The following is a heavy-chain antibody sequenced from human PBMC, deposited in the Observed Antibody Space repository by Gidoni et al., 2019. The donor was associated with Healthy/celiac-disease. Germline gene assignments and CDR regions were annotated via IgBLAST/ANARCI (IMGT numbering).Heavy chain of an antibody. V-gene: IGHV4-39*01. CDR1: VGSISSRSYY. D-gene: IGHD6-19*01. CDR2: IYYSGST. CDR3: ASELSSIAVAGTFDY. J-gene: IGHJ4*02. Sequence: QLQLQESGPGLVKPSETLSLTCTVSVGSISSRSYYWGWIRHPPGKRMEWIGSIYYSGSTYYTPSLKSRVTISVDTSKNQFSLKLSSVTAADTAVYYCASELSSIAVAGTFDYWGQGTLVTVSS.